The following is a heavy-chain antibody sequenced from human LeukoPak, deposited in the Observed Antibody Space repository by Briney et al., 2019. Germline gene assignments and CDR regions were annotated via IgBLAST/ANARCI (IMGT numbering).Heavy chain of an antibody. CDR1: GFTFSSYA. Sequence: PGKSLRLSCAASGFTFSSYAMHWVRQAPGKGLEWVAVTSFDGSEVFFADSVRGRFTISRDNSKDTVYLQINSLRAEDTAVYHCARSVGATELDFDYWGQGTLVTVSS. J-gene: IGHJ4*02. CDR2: TSFDGSEV. V-gene: IGHV3-30-3*01. D-gene: IGHD1-26*01. CDR3: ARSVGATELDFDY.